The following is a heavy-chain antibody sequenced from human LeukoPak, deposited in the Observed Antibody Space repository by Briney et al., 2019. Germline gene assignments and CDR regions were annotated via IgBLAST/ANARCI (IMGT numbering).Heavy chain of an antibody. CDR3: ARDPSSYDILTGYHVYNWFDP. D-gene: IGHD3-9*01. J-gene: IGHJ5*02. CDR2: IYTSGST. CDR1: GGSISSGSYY. V-gene: IGHV4-61*02. Sequence: SETLSLTCTVSGGSISSGSYYWRWIRQPAGKGLEWIGRIYTSGSTNYNPSLKSRVTISVDTSKNQFSLKLSSVTAADTAVYYWARDPSSYDILTGYHVYNWFDPWGQGTLVTVSS.